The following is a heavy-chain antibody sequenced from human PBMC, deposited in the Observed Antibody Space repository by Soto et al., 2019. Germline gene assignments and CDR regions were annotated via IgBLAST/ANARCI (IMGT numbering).Heavy chain of an antibody. CDR2: MNPNSGNT. Sequence: ASVKVSCKASGYTFTSYDINWVRQATGQGLEWMGWMNPNSGNTGYAQKFQGRVTMTRNTSISTAYMELSSLRSEDTAVYYCARSWTGRNYYYYMDVWGKGTTVTVSS. CDR1: GYTFTSYD. D-gene: IGHD3-10*01. J-gene: IGHJ6*03. V-gene: IGHV1-8*01. CDR3: ARSWTGRNYYYYMDV.